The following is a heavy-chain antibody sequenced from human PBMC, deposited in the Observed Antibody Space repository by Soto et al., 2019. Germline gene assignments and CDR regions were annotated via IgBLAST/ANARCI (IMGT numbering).Heavy chain of an antibody. CDR3: AREASDVVSLEY. V-gene: IGHV1-2*02. J-gene: IGHJ4*02. Sequence: WASVKVSCKASGYIFTAYSMHWVRQAPGQGLEWLGWINPNSGDTIYAQKFQDRVTMTCDTSVSTAYLELSSLSSDDTALYYCAREASDVVSLEYWGQGTLVTVSS. CDR2: INPNSGDT. CDR1: GYIFTAYS. D-gene: IGHD2-21*01.